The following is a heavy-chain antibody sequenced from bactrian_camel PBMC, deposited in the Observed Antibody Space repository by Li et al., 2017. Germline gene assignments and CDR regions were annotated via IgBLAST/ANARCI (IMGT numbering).Heavy chain of an antibody. CDR1: GFIFRDHY. Sequence: VQLVESGGGLVQPGGSLRLSCAASGFIFRDHYMNWVRQAPGKGLEWVSSISGSSRTYYSNSVKGRCTIARDSAKSTVYLQLNSLKTEDMAMYYCARVIIATMYPPFGYWGQGTQVTVS. CDR3: ARVIIATMYPPFGY. V-gene: IGHV3-2*01. CDR2: ISGSSRT. D-gene: IGHD4*01. J-gene: IGHJ6*01.